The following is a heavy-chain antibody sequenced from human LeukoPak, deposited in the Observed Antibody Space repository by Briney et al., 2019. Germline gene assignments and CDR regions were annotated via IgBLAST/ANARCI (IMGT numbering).Heavy chain of an antibody. Sequence: ASVKVSCKASGYTFTFFYIHWLRQVPGQAFEWVGWSDPKTGATKYEHFQGRVTMTSDTSTRTAYMELSVLRSDDTAIYYCARANAYDNNGYSPEFRYWGQGTLVTVSS. CDR3: ARANAYDNNGYSPEFRY. V-gene: IGHV1-2*02. J-gene: IGHJ4*02. CDR1: GYTFTFFY. D-gene: IGHD3-22*01. CDR2: SDPKTGAT.